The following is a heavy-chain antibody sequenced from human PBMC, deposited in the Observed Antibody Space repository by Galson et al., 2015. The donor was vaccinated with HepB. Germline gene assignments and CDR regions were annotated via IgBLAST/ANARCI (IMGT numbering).Heavy chain of an antibody. CDR1: GYTLTQLS. V-gene: IGHV1-24*01. CDR2: FEPENGKR. Sequence: SVKVSCKVSGYTLTQLSIHWVRQAPGKGLQWMGTFEPENGKRLFAQEFQGRVILTGDPSTDTANMEMSSLRLDDTAVYYCATHTRAAGLDYWGQGTLVTVSS. CDR3: ATHTRAAGLDY. J-gene: IGHJ4*02.